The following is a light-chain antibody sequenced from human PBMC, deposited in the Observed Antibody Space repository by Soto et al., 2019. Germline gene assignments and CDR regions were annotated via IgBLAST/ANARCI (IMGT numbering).Light chain of an antibody. CDR1: QSISSW. V-gene: IGKV1-5*03. J-gene: IGKJ1*01. CDR2: KAS. CDR3: QQYNSYSWT. Sequence: DIQMTQSPSTLSASVGDRVTITCRASQSISSWLAWYQQKPGKAPKLLIYKASSLEGGVPSRFSGSGSGTGFTLTISSLQPDDFATYYCQQYNSYSWTFGQGTK.